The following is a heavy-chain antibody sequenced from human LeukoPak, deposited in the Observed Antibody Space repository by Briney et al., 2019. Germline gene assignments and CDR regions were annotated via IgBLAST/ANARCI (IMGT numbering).Heavy chain of an antibody. CDR1: GGSISSYY. Sequence: SETLSLTCTVSGGSISSYYWSWIRQPPGKGLEWIGYIYYSGSTNYNPSLKSRVTISVDTSKNRFSLRLSSVTAADTAVYYCARVTGYMVEDYFDYWGQGTLVTVSS. D-gene: IGHD6-13*01. CDR2: IYYSGST. CDR3: ARVTGYMVEDYFDY. V-gene: IGHV4-59*01. J-gene: IGHJ4*02.